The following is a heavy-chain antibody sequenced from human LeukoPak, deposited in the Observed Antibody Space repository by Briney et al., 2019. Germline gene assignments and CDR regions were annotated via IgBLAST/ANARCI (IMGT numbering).Heavy chain of an antibody. CDR3: ARGGGGSDFDY. CDR1: GFTFSSYA. V-gene: IGHV3-30-3*01. D-gene: IGHD5-24*01. CDR2: ISYDGSNK. J-gene: IGHJ4*02. Sequence: PGGSLRLSCAASGFTFSSYAMHWVRQAPGKGLEWVAVISYDGSNKYYADSVKGRFTISRDNSKNTLYLQMNSLRAEDTAVYYCARGGGGSDFDYWGQGTLVTVSS.